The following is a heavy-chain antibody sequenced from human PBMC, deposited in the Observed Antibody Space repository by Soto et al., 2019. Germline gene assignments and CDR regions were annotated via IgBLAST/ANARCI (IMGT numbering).Heavy chain of an antibody. CDR2: MSYSWST. V-gene: IGHV4-39*07. CDR1: GGSISSNNYY. CDR3: ARGYYYGSGMLVDY. Sequence: PSETLSLTCFVSGGSISSNNYYWGWIRQPSGKGLEWIGSMSYSWSTNYNPSLKSRVTISVDTTKNQFSLKLSSLTAADTAVYYWARGYYYGSGMLVDYWGQGTRVTVAS. D-gene: IGHD3-10*01. J-gene: IGHJ4*02.